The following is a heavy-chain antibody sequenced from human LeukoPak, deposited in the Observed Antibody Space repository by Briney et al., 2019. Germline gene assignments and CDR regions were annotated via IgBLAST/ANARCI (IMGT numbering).Heavy chain of an antibody. J-gene: IGHJ4*02. CDR1: GFTFSNYG. D-gene: IGHD2-2*01. Sequence: PGGSLRLSCAASGFTFSNYGMHWVRQAPGKGLEWVAVISYDGSNKYYADSVKGRFTISRDNSKNTLYLQMNSLRAEDTAVYYCARYLAYFDYWGQGTLVTVSS. CDR3: ARYLAYFDY. CDR2: ISYDGSNK. V-gene: IGHV3-30*03.